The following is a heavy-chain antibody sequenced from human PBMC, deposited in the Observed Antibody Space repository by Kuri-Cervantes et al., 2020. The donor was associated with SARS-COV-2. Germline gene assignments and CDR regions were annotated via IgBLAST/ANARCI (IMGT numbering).Heavy chain of an antibody. CDR3: ARDKRLLAARPYNWFDP. Sequence: ASVKVSCKASGYTFTGYYMHWVRQAPGQGLEWMGWINPNSGGTNYAQKFQGRVTMTRDTSISTAYMELSRLRSDDTAVYYCARDKRLLAARPYNWFDPWGQGTLVTVSS. CDR2: INPNSGGT. D-gene: IGHD6-6*01. V-gene: IGHV1-2*02. J-gene: IGHJ5*02. CDR1: GYTFTGYY.